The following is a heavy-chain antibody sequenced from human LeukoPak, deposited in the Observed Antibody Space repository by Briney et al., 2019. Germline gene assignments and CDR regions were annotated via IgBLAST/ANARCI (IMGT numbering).Heavy chain of an antibody. CDR1: GGTFSSYA. D-gene: IGHD3-22*01. CDR2: IIPILDIA. J-gene: IGHJ4*02. Sequence: GASVKVSCKASGGTFSSYAISWVRQAPGQGLEWMGRIIPILDIANYAQKFQGRVTITADKSTSTAYMELSSLRSEDTAVYYCARGYYDSSGYYEYYFDYWGQGTLVTVSS. CDR3: ARGYYDSSGYYEYYFDY. V-gene: IGHV1-69*04.